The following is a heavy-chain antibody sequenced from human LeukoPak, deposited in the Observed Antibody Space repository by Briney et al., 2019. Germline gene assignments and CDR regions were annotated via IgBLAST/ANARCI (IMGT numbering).Heavy chain of an antibody. V-gene: IGHV4-39*07. Sequence: PSETLSLTCTVSGGSISSSSYYWGWIRQPPGKGLEWIGSIYHSGSTYYNPSLKSRVTISVDTSKNQFSLKLSSVTAADTAVYYCARRAGYSGYDLPLIYFDYWGQGTLVTVSS. CDR2: IYHSGST. CDR1: GGSISSSSYY. J-gene: IGHJ4*02. D-gene: IGHD5-12*01. CDR3: ARRAGYSGYDLPLIYFDY.